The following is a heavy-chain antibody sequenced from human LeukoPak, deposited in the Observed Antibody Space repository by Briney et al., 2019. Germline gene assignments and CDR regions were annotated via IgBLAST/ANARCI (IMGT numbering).Heavy chain of an antibody. CDR2: IYHSGST. CDR3: ARDAGTSKYFDY. Sequence: GFLRLSCAASEFTFSSSAMSWVRQPTGKGLEWIGEIYHSGSTNYNPSPKSRVTISVDKPKNQFSLKLSSVTAADTAVYYCARDAGTSKYFDYWGQGTLVTVSS. J-gene: IGHJ4*02. CDR1: EFTFSSSAM. D-gene: IGHD6-13*01. V-gene: IGHV4-4*02.